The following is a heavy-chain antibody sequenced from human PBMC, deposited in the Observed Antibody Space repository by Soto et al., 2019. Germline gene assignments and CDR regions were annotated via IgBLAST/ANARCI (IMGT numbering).Heavy chain of an antibody. CDR3: ARSYYDYVWDVFDI. V-gene: IGHV4-39*01. J-gene: IGHJ3*02. D-gene: IGHD3-16*01. CDR1: GGPISSSSYY. CDR2: IYYSGST. Sequence: QLKLQESGPGLVKPSQTLSLTCTVSGGPISSSSYYWGWIRQPPGKGLEWIGSIYYSGSTYYNPSLKSRVTISLDTSKNQFSLKLNSVTTADTAVYYCARSYYDYVWDVFDIWGQGTMVTVSS.